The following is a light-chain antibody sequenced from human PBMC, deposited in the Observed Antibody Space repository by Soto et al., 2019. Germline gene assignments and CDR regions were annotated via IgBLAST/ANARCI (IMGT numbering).Light chain of an antibody. CDR2: GVS. CDR1: SSDVGGNDDF. CDR3: SSYTRSYTWI. J-gene: IGLJ2*01. Sequence: QSVLTQPASVSGSPGQSITISCTGTSSDVGGNDDFVSWYQQHPGKATKVMIYGVSKRPSGVSNRFSGSKSGNTASLTISGLQAEDEADYYWSSYTRSYTWIFGGGTKLTVL. V-gene: IGLV2-14*01.